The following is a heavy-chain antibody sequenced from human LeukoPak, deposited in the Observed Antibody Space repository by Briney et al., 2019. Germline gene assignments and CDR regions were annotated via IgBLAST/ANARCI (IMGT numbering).Heavy chain of an antibody. D-gene: IGHD5-24*01. V-gene: IGHV3-11*01. J-gene: IGHJ4*02. CDR3: ARRRDFIDY. CDR1: GFTLSDYN. CDR2: SSSSGTTI. Sequence: PGGSLRLSCAASGFTLSDYNISWVRHAPGEGLEWVLYSSSSGTTIYSADSVKGRFAISRANAKNSLYLQMNSLRAEATAVYYCARRRDFIDYWGQGTLVTASS.